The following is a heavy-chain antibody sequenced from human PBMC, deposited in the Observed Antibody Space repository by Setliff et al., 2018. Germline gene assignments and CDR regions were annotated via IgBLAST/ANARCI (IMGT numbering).Heavy chain of an antibody. CDR3: ARSLSSGSYWNPRPFYSDS. Sequence: SETLSLTCTVSGGSISSYYWSWIRQPPGKGLEWIGYIDYRGSNNYNPSLKSRVNISVDTSKKQLSLKLTSVTAADTAMYFCARSLSSGSYWNPRPFYSDSWGQGTLVTVSS. J-gene: IGHJ4*02. D-gene: IGHD3-10*01. CDR2: IDYRGSN. CDR1: GGSISSYY. V-gene: IGHV4-59*08.